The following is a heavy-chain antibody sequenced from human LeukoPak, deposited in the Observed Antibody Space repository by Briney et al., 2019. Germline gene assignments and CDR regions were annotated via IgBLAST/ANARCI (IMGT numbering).Heavy chain of an antibody. CDR2: ISSSGSSV. D-gene: IGHD6-6*01. Sequence: GGSLRLSCAASGFTFSSHFMNWVRQAPGKGLERVSSISSSGSSVLYADSLKGRFAISRDNAKNSLYLQMNSLRPEDTAVYYCARERYSRSSHDALDLWGQGTMVTVSS. V-gene: IGHV3-21*01. CDR1: GFTFSSHF. J-gene: IGHJ3*01. CDR3: ARERYSRSSHDALDL.